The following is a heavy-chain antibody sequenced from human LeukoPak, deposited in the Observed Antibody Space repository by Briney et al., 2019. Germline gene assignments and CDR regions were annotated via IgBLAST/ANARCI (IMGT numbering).Heavy chain of an antibody. D-gene: IGHD3-9*01. Sequence: GGSLRLSCAASGFTFSSYAMHWVRQAPGKGLEWVAVISYDGSNKYYADSVKGRFTISRDNAKNTLYLQMNSLRAEDTAVYYCARDLTYYDILTGLAPRYYGMDVWGQGTTVTVSS. J-gene: IGHJ6*02. CDR2: ISYDGSNK. V-gene: IGHV3-30-3*01. CDR3: ARDLTYYDILTGLAPRYYGMDV. CDR1: GFTFSSYA.